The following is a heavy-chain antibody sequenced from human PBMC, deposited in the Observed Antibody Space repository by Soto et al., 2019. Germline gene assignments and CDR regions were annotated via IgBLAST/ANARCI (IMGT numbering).Heavy chain of an antibody. CDR2: ISTDKGHT. CDR3: ASRSPAFDY. J-gene: IGHJ4*02. CDR1: GYTFTSYG. V-gene: IGHV1-18*01. Sequence: QVQLVQSGPEVKKPGASVKVSCRTSGYTFTSYGISWVRQAPGQGLEWMGWISTDKGHTNYAQKFQGRVTMTTDTSTSTGYMELRRLRSDDTAVYYCASRSPAFDYWGQGTLVTVST.